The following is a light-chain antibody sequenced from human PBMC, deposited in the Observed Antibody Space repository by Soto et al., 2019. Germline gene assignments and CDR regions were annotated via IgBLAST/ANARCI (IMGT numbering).Light chain of an antibody. CDR1: QSVGHK. CDR3: QQYYSWPL. Sequence: EIVMTQSPATLSVSPGEGATLSCRASQSVGHKLARYQQKPGQPPSLLIYDTSTRAAAVPARFSGSGSGTAFTLTITGLQSEDFAVYYCQQYYSWPLFGPGTKVEI. CDR2: DTS. V-gene: IGKV3-15*01. J-gene: IGKJ3*01.